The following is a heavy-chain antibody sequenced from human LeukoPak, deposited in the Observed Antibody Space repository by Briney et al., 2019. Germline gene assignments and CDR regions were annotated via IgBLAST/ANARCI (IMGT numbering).Heavy chain of an antibody. J-gene: IGHJ5*01. Sequence: GGSLRLSCAGSGFSVNNYYMNWVRQAPGKGLEWVCLIRDSGERFYADSVKGRFTISRDNSKNTVYLQMNRLRVEDTAVYFCARDRAVTQVWVEFDSWGQGTLVTVSS. D-gene: IGHD3-16*01. V-gene: IGHV3-66*03. CDR1: GFSVNNYY. CDR3: ARDRAVTQVWVEFDS. CDR2: IRDSGER.